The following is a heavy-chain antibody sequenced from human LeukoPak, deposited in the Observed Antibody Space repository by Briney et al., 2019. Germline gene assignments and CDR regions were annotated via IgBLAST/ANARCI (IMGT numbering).Heavy chain of an antibody. CDR2: INHSGST. CDR3: ARPIRHYYYYMGV. D-gene: IGHD1-1*01. J-gene: IGHJ6*03. Sequence: SETLSLTCTVPGGSISSYYWSWIRQPPGKGLEWIGEINHSGSTNYNPSLKSRVTISVDTSKNQFSLNLSSVTAADTAVYYCARPIRHYYYYMGVWGKGTTVTISS. CDR1: GGSISSYY. V-gene: IGHV4-34*01.